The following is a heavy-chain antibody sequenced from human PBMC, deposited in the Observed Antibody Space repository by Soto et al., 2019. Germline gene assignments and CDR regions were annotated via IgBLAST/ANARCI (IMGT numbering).Heavy chain of an antibody. CDR3: AKGVGGGNSVYFDY. V-gene: IGHV3-23*01. CDR1: GLTFTTSA. D-gene: IGHD3-10*01. Sequence: GGSLRLSCVASGLTFTTSAMNWVRQAPGKGLEWVSVISTDGVTTHYADSVKGRFTTSRDNSKNTLYVQMHSLRAEDTAVYYCAKGVGGGNSVYFDYWGQGTVVTVSS. J-gene: IGHJ4*02. CDR2: ISTDGVTT.